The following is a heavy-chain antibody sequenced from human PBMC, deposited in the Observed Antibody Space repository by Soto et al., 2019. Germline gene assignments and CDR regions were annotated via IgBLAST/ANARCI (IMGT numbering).Heavy chain of an antibody. J-gene: IGHJ4*02. D-gene: IGHD3-22*01. CDR1: GFTFSSYW. V-gene: IGHV3-23*01. CDR3: AKRRDSSGYYYFDY. Sequence: PGGSLRLSCAASGFTFSSYWMSWVRQAPGKGLEWVSAISGSGGTTYYADSVKGRFTISRDNSKNTLYLQMNSLRAEDTAIYYCAKRRDSSGYYYFDYWGQGTLVTVSS. CDR2: ISGSGGTT.